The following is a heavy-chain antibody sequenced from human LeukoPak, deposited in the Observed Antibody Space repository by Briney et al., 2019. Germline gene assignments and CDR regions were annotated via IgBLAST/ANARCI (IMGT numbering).Heavy chain of an antibody. Sequence: PSETLSLTCAVSGYFISSGYYWGWIRQPPGKGLEWIGSIYHSGSTYYNPSLKSRVTISVDTSKNQFSLKLSSVTAADTAVYYCARDLYGDYGVHYYYYMDVWGKGTTVTVSS. J-gene: IGHJ6*03. D-gene: IGHD4-17*01. CDR1: GYFISSGYY. CDR2: IYHSGST. CDR3: ARDLYGDYGVHYYYYMDV. V-gene: IGHV4-38-2*02.